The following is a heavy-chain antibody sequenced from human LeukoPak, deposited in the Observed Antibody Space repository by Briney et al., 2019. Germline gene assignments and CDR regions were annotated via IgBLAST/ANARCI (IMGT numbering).Heavy chain of an antibody. CDR2: IKQDGSEE. V-gene: IGHV3-7*01. J-gene: IGHJ4*02. Sequence: PGGSLRLSCAASGFTFSSYWMSWVRQAPGKGLEWVANIKQDGSEEYYVDSVKGRFTISRDNAKNSLYLQMNSLRAEDTAVYYCARVESTVTTNTVDYWGQGTLVTVSS. D-gene: IGHD4-17*01. CDR3: ARVESTVTTNTVDY. CDR1: GFTFSSYW.